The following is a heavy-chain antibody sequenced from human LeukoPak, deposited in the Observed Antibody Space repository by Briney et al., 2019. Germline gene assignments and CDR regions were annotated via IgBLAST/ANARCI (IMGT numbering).Heavy chain of an antibody. Sequence: SETLSLTCTVSGGSVSSDTYYWSWIRQPPGKGLEYIGYIYSIGSTNYNPSLKSRVTISVDTSKNQFSLKLTSVTAADTAVYYCATDIKRGDGYNYDSWGQGTLVTISS. J-gene: IGHJ5*01. CDR2: IYSIGST. V-gene: IGHV4-61*01. CDR3: ATDIKRGDGYNYDS. CDR1: GGSVSSDTYY. D-gene: IGHD5-24*01.